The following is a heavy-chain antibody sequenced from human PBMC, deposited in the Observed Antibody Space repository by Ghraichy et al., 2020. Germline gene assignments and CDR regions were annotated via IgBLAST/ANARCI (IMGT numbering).Heavy chain of an antibody. CDR3: ATTQYSSSWYRDYYYGMDV. J-gene: IGHJ6*02. CDR1: GYTLTELS. V-gene: IGHV1-24*01. Sequence: ASVKVSCKVSGYTLTELSMHWVRQAPGKGLEWMGGFDPEDGETIYAQKFQGRVTMTEDTSTDTAYMELSSLRSEDTAVYYCATTQYSSSWYRDYYYGMDVWGQGTTVTVSS. D-gene: IGHD6-13*01. CDR2: FDPEDGET.